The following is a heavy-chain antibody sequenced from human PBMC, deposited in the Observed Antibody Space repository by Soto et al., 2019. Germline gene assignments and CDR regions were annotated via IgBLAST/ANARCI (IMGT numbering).Heavy chain of an antibody. Sequence: GGSLRLAGAASGFTFSNAWMSWVRQAPGKGLEWVGRIKSKTDGGTTDYAAPVKGRFTISRDDSKNTLYLQMNSLKTEDTAVYYCTTVHAALGYNGRYIDYWGQGTLVTVSS. D-gene: IGHD5-12*01. CDR3: TTVHAALGYNGRYIDY. CDR1: GFTFSNAW. V-gene: IGHV3-15*01. CDR2: IKSKTDGGTT. J-gene: IGHJ4*02.